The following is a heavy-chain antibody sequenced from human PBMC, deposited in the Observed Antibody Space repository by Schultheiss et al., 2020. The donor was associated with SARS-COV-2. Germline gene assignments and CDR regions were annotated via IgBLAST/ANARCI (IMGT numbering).Heavy chain of an antibody. CDR2: ISWNSGSI. J-gene: IGHJ4*02. V-gene: IGHV3-9*01. Sequence: GGSLRLSCAASGFTFDDYAMHWVRQAPGKGLEWVSGISWNSGSIGYADSVKGRFTISRDNAKNSLYLQMNSLRAEDTAVYYCAKEVKETNFDYWGQGTLVTVSS. CDR1: GFTFDDYA. D-gene: IGHD2-21*01. CDR3: AKEVKETNFDY.